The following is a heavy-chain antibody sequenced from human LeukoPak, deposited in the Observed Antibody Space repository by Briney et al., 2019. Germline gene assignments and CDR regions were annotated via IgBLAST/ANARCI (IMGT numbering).Heavy chain of an antibody. Sequence: GGSLRLSCVASGFSLSTFAMSWVRQSPEKGLEWVSAIGASDGYTYHADSVKGRFTMSRDISRNTVYLQMHSLRAEDTAVYYCAKESLRVVPSATFDYWGQGTLVTVSS. CDR3: AKESLRVVPSATFDY. V-gene: IGHV3-23*01. CDR1: GFSLSTFA. D-gene: IGHD2-2*01. CDR2: IGASDGYT. J-gene: IGHJ4*02.